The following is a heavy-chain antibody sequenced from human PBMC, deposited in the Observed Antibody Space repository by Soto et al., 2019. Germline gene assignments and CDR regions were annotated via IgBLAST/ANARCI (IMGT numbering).Heavy chain of an antibody. CDR2: IRSKANSYAT. CDR1: GFTFSGSA. D-gene: IGHD3-10*01. V-gene: IGHV3-73*01. CDR3: TCGGYSWFGEPYGGGYYYYYGMDV. J-gene: IGHJ6*02. Sequence: PGGSLRLSCAASGFTFSGSAMHWVRQASGKGLEWVGRIRSKANSYATAYAASVKGRFTISRDDSKNTAYLQMNSLKTEDTAVYYCTCGGYSWFGEPYGGGYYYYYGMDVWGQGTTVTVSS.